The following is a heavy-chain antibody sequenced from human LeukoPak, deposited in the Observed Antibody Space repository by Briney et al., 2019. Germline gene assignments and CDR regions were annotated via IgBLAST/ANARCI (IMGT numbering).Heavy chain of an antibody. J-gene: IGHJ2*01. Sequence: GGSLRLSCAASGFTFSSYAMSWVRQAPGKGLEWVSAISGSGGSTYYADSVKGRFTISRDNSKNTLYLQMNSLRAEDTALYYCAKGYDYGDSNWYFDLWGRGTLVTVSS. V-gene: IGHV3-23*01. CDR3: AKGYDYGDSNWYFDL. CDR2: ISGSGGST. D-gene: IGHD4-17*01. CDR1: GFTFSSYA.